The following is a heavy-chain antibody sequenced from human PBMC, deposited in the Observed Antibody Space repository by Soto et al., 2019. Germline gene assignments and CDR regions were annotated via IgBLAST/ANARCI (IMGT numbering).Heavy chain of an antibody. CDR1: VSSFSNFY. Sequence: SETLSLTCIVSVSSFSNFYWIWIRQPAGKGLEWIGRIYTSGATSYNPSLKSRVRMSVDTSQSQMSLSLTSVTAADTAVYYCARGGIQLSYAFDYWGQGILVTVSS. CDR3: ARGGIQLSYAFDY. V-gene: IGHV4-4*07. J-gene: IGHJ4*02. CDR2: IYTSGAT. D-gene: IGHD3-10*01.